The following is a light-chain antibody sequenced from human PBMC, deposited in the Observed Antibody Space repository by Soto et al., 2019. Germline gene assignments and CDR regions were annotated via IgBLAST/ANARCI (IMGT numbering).Light chain of an antibody. CDR3: QQLNSYPPT. Sequence: IQVTQSPSSLSASIGDRVTITCRASQGISSYLAWYQQKPGKAPKLLIYAASTLQRGVPSRFSGSGSGTDFNLTSSSLQPEDFATYYCQQLNSYPPTFGGGTKVDIK. CDR2: AAS. V-gene: IGKV1-9*01. J-gene: IGKJ4*01. CDR1: QGISSY.